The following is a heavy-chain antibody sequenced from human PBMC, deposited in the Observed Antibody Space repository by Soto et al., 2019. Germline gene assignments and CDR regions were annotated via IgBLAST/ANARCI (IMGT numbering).Heavy chain of an antibody. CDR3: ARSAPLSWTSAYGVDV. D-gene: IGHD5-12*01. Sequence: QVQLQESGPGLVKPSETLSLTCTVSGDSISNYYWTWLRQPPGKTLEWIGFISYSGTTTYNPSLKSRVTISVDTSKIQFSLELSSVTAADTAVYYCARSAPLSWTSAYGVDVWGQGTTVTVSS. CDR1: GDSISNYY. CDR2: ISYSGTT. V-gene: IGHV4-59*01. J-gene: IGHJ6*02.